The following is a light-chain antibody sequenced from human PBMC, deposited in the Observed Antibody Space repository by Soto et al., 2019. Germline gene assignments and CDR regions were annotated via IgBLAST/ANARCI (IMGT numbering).Light chain of an antibody. CDR3: QQYSNYWT. J-gene: IGKJ1*01. Sequence: DIQMTQSPSTLSASVGDRVTITCRASQSISNWLAWYQQKPGKAPKVLIYKASSLESGVPSRFSGSGSGTEFTLTISILQPDDFATYYCQQYSNYWTFGQGTKVEIK. CDR1: QSISNW. CDR2: KAS. V-gene: IGKV1-5*03.